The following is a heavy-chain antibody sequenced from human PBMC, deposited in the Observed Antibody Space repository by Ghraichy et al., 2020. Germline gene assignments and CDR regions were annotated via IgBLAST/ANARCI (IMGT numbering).Heavy chain of an antibody. CDR1: GFTFSGSA. CDR2: IRSKANNYAT. V-gene: IGHV3-73*01. J-gene: IGHJ5*02. D-gene: IGHD3-3*01. Sequence: GVLRLSCAASGFTFSGSAMHWVRQASGKGLEWVGRIRSKANNYATEYAPSVKGRFTISRDDSKDTTYLQMSSLKTEDMALYYCTSTHYDFWSHLLAWGRGTLVTVSS. CDR3: TSTHYDFWSHLLA.